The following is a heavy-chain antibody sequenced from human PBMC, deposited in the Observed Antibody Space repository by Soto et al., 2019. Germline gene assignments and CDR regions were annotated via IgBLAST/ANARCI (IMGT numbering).Heavy chain of an antibody. CDR2: IIPIFGTA. CDR1: GGTFSSYA. V-gene: IGHV1-69*12. D-gene: IGHD2-15*01. J-gene: IGHJ4*02. CDR3: ARESRYCSGGSCYFLPGIDY. Sequence: QVQLVQSGAEVKKPGSSVKVSCKASGGTFSSYAISWVRQAPGQGLEWMGGIIPIFGTANYAQKFQGRVTITADESPRTAYMELSSLRSEDTAVYYCARESRYCSGGSCYFLPGIDYWGQGTLVTVSS.